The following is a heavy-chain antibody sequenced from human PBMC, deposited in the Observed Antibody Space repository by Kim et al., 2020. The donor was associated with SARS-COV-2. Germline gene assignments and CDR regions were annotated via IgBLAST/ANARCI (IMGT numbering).Heavy chain of an antibody. V-gene: IGHV3-74*03. J-gene: IGHJ3*02. D-gene: IGHD4-17*01. CDR3: ARAQDGGFDI. CDR2: ST. Sequence: STTHADAVTGRFTITRDNAKNTLYLYMNSLSAEDTAVYYCARAQDGGFDIWGQGTMVTVSS.